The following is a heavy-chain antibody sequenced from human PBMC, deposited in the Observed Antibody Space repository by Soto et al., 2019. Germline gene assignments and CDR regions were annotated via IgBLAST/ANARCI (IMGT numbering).Heavy chain of an antibody. CDR2: INPSGGST. V-gene: IGHV1-46*01. D-gene: IGHD3-22*01. Sequence: ASVKVSCKASGYTFTSYYMHWVRQAPGQGLEWMGIINPSGGSTSYAQKFQGRVTMTRDTSTSTVYMELSSLRSEDTAVYYCARPRTYYCDSSGPHDAFDIWGQGTMVTVSS. J-gene: IGHJ3*02. CDR3: ARPRTYYCDSSGPHDAFDI. CDR1: GYTFTSYY.